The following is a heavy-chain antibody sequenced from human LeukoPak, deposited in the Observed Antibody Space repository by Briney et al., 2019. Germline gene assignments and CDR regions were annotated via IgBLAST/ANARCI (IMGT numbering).Heavy chain of an antibody. V-gene: IGHV5-51*01. D-gene: IGHD4-17*01. CDR2: IYPSDSDT. Sequence: PGESLKISCKGSGYRFTNYWIGWVRQMAGKGLEWMGIIYPSDSDTRYSPSFQGQVTISADKSISTAYLQWSSLQASDTAIYYCARQDDTTVTIDYWGQGTLVTVSS. CDR3: ARQDDTTVTIDY. J-gene: IGHJ4*02. CDR1: GYRFTNYW.